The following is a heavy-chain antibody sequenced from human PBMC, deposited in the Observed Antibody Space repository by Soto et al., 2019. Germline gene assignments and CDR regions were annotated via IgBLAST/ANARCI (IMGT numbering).Heavy chain of an antibody. Sequence: QVQLVQSGAEVKKPGASVKVSCKASGYTFTSYAMHWVRQAPGQRLEWMGWINAGNGNTKYSQKFQGRVTITRDTSASTAYKELSSLRSEDTAVYYCARDRLQPNWFDPWGQGTLVTVSS. CDR3: ARDRLQPNWFDP. CDR1: GYTFTSYA. D-gene: IGHD4-4*01. J-gene: IGHJ5*02. CDR2: INAGNGNT. V-gene: IGHV1-3*01.